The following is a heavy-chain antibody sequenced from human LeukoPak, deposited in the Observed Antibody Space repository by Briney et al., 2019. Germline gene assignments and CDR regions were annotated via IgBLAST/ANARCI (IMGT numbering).Heavy chain of an antibody. V-gene: IGHV3-30*04. D-gene: IGHD3-9*01. CDR3: AKDTIQEPTLRYFDWLLYAPDY. Sequence: GGSLRLSCAASGFTFSNYAIHWVRQAPGKGLEWVAVISYDGSNKYYADSVKGRFTISRDNSKNTLYLQMNSLRAEDTAVYYCAKDTIQEPTLRYFDWLLYAPDYWGQGTLVTVSS. CDR2: ISYDGSNK. J-gene: IGHJ4*02. CDR1: GFTFSNYA.